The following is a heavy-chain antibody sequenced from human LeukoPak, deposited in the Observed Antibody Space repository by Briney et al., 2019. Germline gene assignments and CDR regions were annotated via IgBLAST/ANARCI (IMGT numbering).Heavy chain of an antibody. D-gene: IGHD3-10*01. CDR1: GFTFDDYG. Sequence: PGGSLRLSCAASGFTFDDYGMSWVRQAPGKGLEWVSGINWNGGSTGYADSVKGRFTISRDNAKNSLYLQMNSLRAEDTASYHCARLPYYYGSGITGNYYYYMDVWGKGTTVTISS. J-gene: IGHJ6*03. CDR2: INWNGGST. CDR3: ARLPYYYGSGITGNYYYYMDV. V-gene: IGHV3-20*01.